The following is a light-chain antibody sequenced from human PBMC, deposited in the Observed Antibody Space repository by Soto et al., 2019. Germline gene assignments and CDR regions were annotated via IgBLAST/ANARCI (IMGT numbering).Light chain of an antibody. V-gene: IGKV3-11*01. CDR1: QCVSSY. CDR3: QQYGGSPT. Sequence: IVLKHSPATLSLTQRERATLSCRASQCVSSYLAWYQQKPGQAPRRLIYDASNRATGIPARFSGSGSGTDFTLTISRLEPEDFAVYYCQQYGGSPTFGEGTRLAI. CDR2: DAS. J-gene: IGKJ5*01.